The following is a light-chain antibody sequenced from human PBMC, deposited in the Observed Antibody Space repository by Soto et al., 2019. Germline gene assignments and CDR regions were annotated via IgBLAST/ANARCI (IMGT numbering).Light chain of an antibody. CDR1: QGISNY. J-gene: IGKJ1*01. CDR3: QKYDSSPRT. Sequence: DIQLTQSPSSLSASVGDRVTITCRASQGISNYLAWYQQKPGKAPKLLIYAASTLHSGVPSRFSGTGSGTHFTLTISSLQPEDVATFYCQKYDSSPRTFGQGTKVEIK. CDR2: AAS. V-gene: IGKV1-27*01.